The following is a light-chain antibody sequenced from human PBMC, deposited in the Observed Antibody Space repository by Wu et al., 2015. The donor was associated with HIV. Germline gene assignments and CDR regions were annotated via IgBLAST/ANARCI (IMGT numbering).Light chain of an antibody. J-gene: IGKJ4*01. CDR1: QSVSRY. CDR3: QQYTSWPLT. V-gene: IGKV3D-15*01. CDR2: DAS. Sequence: DIVLTQSPGTLSLSPGERATLSCRASQSVSRYLAWYQQKPGQTPRLLIYDASNRATGIPARFSGSGSGTEFTLTINSMQSEDFAVYSCQQYTSWPLTFGGGTKVEIK.